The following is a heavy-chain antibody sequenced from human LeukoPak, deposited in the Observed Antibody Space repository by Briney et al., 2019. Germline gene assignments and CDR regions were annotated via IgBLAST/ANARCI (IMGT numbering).Heavy chain of an antibody. CDR2: IAPSGGA. CDR1: GASLSTYY. Sequence: SETLSLTCTASGASLSTYYWSWIRQPPGEGLEWIAYIAPSGGAVYNPSLNSRLIVSVDTSKNQFSLKLNSVTAADTAVYYCARHVATTVTRGYSCHPMDVWGKGTTVSVSS. J-gene: IGHJ6*03. D-gene: IGHD4-17*01. V-gene: IGHV4-4*09. CDR3: ARHVATTVTRGYSCHPMDV.